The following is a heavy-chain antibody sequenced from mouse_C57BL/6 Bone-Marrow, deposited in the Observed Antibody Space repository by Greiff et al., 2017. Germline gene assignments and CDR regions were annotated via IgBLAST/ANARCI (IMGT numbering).Heavy chain of an antibody. CDR3: ATRWYPVVDY. D-gene: IGHD2-1*01. J-gene: IGHJ4*01. CDR2: IYPRSGNT. V-gene: IGHV1-81*01. CDR1: GYTFTSSG. Sequence: QVQLKESGAELARPGASVKLSCKASGYTFTSSGISWVKQRTGQGLEWIGEIYPRSGNTYYNEKFKGKATLTADKSSSTAYMELRSLTSEDSAVYFCATRWYPVVDYWGQGTSVTVSS.